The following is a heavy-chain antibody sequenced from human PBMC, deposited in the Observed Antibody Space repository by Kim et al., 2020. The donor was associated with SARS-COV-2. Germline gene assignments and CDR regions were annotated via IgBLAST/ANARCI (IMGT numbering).Heavy chain of an antibody. CDR2: ISSSSSYI. CDR3: ARDSSSWYVAPLDYYYGMDV. D-gene: IGHD6-13*01. Sequence: GGSLRLSCAASGFTFSSYSMNWVRQAPGKGLEWVSSISSSSSYIYYADSVKGRFTISRDNAKNSLYLQMNSLRAEDTAVYYCARDSSSWYVAPLDYYYGMDVWGQGTTVTVSS. CDR1: GFTFSSYS. V-gene: IGHV3-21*01. J-gene: IGHJ6*02.